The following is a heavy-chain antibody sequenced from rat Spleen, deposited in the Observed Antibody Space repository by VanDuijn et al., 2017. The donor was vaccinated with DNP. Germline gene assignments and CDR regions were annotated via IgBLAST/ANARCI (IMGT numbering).Heavy chain of an antibody. CDR1: GFTFSDYY. Sequence: EVQLVESGGGLVQPGRSLKLSCAASGFTFSDYYMAWVRQAPTKGLELVAYISYFGDNTYSGDSVKGRFTISRDNAKSTLYLQMNSLRSEDTATYYCARQLTGYNPMDAWGQGTSVTVSS. D-gene: IGHD1-4*01. J-gene: IGHJ4*01. CDR2: ISYFGDNT. V-gene: IGHV5-22*01. CDR3: ARQLTGYNPMDA.